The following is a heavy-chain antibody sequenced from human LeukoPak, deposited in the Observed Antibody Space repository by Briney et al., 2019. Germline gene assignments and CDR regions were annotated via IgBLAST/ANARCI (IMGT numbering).Heavy chain of an antibody. J-gene: IGHJ4*02. CDR1: GYTFTDYY. V-gene: IGHV1-2*02. CDR3: ARVLPSDN. Sequence: KVSCTASGYTFTDYYIHWVRQAPGQGLEWMGWIIPSSGGTTYAQKFQGRVTMTRDTSISTAYIELISLRSDDTAVYYCARVLPSDNWGQGTLVTVSS. CDR2: IIPSSGGT.